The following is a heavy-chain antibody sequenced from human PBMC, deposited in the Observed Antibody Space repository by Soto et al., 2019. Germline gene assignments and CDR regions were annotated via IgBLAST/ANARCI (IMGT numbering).Heavy chain of an antibody. Sequence: EVQLVESGGGLVQPGGSLTLSCAASGFTFSSYWMHWVRQAPGKGVVWVSRINPDGRGTNYADSEKGRVTTSRDNAKNTLYLQMNSLRPEDTAVYYCARVGQGAWYFDLWGRGTLVTVSS. CDR3: ARVGQGAWYFDL. V-gene: IGHV3-74*01. D-gene: IGHD1-26*01. CDR2: INPDGRGT. CDR1: GFTFSSYW. J-gene: IGHJ2*01.